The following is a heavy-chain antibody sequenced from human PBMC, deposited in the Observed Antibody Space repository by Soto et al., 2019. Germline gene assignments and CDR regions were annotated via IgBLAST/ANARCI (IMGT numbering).Heavy chain of an antibody. CDR1: GFTFSSYA. CDR3: VEGREYFDFLRCSPPFDY. D-gene: IGHD3-3*01. J-gene: IGHJ4*02. CDR2: ISGSGGST. V-gene: IGHV3-23*01. Sequence: PGGSLRLSCAASGFTFSSYAMSWVRQAPGKGLEWVSAISGSGGSTYYADSVKGRFTISRDNSKNTLYLQMNSLRAEDTAVYYCVEGREYFDFLRCSPPFDYWGQGTLVTVPQ.